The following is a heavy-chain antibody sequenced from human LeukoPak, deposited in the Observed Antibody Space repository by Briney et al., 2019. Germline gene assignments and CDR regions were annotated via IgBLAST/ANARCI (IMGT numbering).Heavy chain of an antibody. CDR2: IYHSGST. D-gene: IGHD4-23*01. J-gene: IGHJ4*02. Sequence: SETLSLTCTVSGGSISSGGYCWSWIRQPPGKGLEWIGYIYHSGSTYYNPSLKSRVTISVDRSKNQFSLKLSSVTAADTAVYYCARVGGRDPLFDYWGQGTLVTVSS. CDR1: GGSISSGGYC. V-gene: IGHV4-30-2*01. CDR3: ARVGGRDPLFDY.